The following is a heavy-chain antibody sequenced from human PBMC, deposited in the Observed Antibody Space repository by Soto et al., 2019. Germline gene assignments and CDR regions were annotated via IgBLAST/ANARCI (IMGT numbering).Heavy chain of an antibody. CDR3: ARAGYCSSTSCYMGRFDY. CDR2: INPNSGGT. J-gene: IGHJ4*02. D-gene: IGHD2-2*02. V-gene: IGHV1-2*02. Sequence: GASVKVSCKASGDTFTGYYMHWVRQAPGQGLEWMGWINPNSGGTNYAQKFQGRVTMTRDTSISTAYMELSRLRSDDTAVYYCARAGYCSSTSCYMGRFDYWGQGTLVTVSS. CDR1: GDTFTGYY.